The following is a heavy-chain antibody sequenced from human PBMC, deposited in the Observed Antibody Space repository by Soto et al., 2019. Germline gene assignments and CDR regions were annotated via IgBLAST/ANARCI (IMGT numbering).Heavy chain of an antibody. D-gene: IGHD2-21*01. CDR2: IDPNSGAT. CDR3: AAGGDRKLFYFDY. J-gene: IGHJ4*02. Sequence: QVYLVQSGAEVRRPGASVKVSCTAFGYILTGYSLHWVRQAPGQGLEWLGWIDPNSGATNSAEKFHGRVSMTRDTSISAAYLELSSLRSDDTAIYYCAAGGDRKLFYFDYWGQGTLVTVSS. CDR1: GYILTGYS. V-gene: IGHV1-2*02.